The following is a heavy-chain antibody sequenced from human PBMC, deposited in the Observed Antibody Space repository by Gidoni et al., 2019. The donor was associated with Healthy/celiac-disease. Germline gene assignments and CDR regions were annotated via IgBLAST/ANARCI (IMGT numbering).Heavy chain of an antibody. V-gene: IGHV1-46*01. J-gene: IGHJ1*01. D-gene: IGHD6-13*01. CDR1: GYTFTSYY. CDR2: INPSGGST. CDR3: ASKLAGPFQH. Sequence: QVQLVQSGAEVKKPGASVKVSCKASGYTFTSYYMHWVRQAPGQGLEWMGIINPSGGSTSYAQKFQGRVTVTRDTSTSTVYMELSSLRSEDTAVYYCASKLAGPFQHWGQGTLVTVSS.